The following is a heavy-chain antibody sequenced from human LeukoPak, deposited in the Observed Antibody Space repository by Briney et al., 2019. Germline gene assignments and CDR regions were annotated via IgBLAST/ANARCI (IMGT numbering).Heavy chain of an antibody. CDR3: ATSGSL. V-gene: IGHV3-23*01. Sequence: GGSLRLSCAASGFTFSSYGMSWVRQAPGKGLEWVSGISERGATAFYADSVKGRFTISRDNSKNTLYLQMNSLRAEDTAVYHCATSGSLWGPATLVTVSS. CDR1: GFTFSSYG. J-gene: IGHJ4*02. CDR2: ISERGATA.